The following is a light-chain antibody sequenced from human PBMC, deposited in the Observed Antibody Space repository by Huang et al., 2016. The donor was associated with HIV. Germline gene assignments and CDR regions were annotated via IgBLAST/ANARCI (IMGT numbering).Light chain of an antibody. CDR1: QDIGND. CDR3: LQDYTYPWT. V-gene: IGKV1-6*01. J-gene: IGKJ1*01. Sequence: AIQMTQSPASLSASLGDRVTITCRASQDIGNDLGWSQQRLVKAPNLLVSTASHLQIGVPSRFTGSGSGTHFTLTISGLQPEDFATYYCLQDYTYPWTFGQGTKVEI. CDR2: TAS.